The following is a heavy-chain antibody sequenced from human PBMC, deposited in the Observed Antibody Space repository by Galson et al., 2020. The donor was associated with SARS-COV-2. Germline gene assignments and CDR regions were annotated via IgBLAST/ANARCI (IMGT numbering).Heavy chain of an antibody. V-gene: IGHV3-30*02. CDR2: IHYDRAYI. Sequence: GESLKISCAASGFSFSNYGMHWVRQVPDKGPEWVAYIHYDRAYIHYGDSVKGRFTISRDNSKNTLYLQMNSLRPEDTAIYYCARDLVYSSDYWGQGTLVIVSS. D-gene: IGHD4-4*01. CDR1: GFSFSNYG. J-gene: IGHJ4*02. CDR3: ARDLVYSSDY.